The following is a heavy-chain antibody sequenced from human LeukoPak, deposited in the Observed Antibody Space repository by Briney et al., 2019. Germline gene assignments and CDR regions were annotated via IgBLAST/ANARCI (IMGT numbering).Heavy chain of an antibody. Sequence: PGGSLRLSCAASGFTFSSYAMHWVRQAPGKGLEWVAVISYDGSNKYYADSVKGRFTISRDNSKNTLYLQMNSLRAEDTAVYYCARGPNYGDYSLAYFDYWGQGTLVTVSS. CDR2: ISYDGSNK. CDR1: GFTFSSYA. D-gene: IGHD4-17*01. CDR3: ARGPNYGDYSLAYFDY. J-gene: IGHJ4*02. V-gene: IGHV3-30*14.